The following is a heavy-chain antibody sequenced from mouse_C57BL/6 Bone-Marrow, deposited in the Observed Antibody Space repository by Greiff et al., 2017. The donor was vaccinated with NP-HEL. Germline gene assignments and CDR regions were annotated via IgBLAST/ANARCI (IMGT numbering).Heavy chain of an antibody. V-gene: IGHV7-1*01. CDR2: SRNKANDYTT. CDR1: GFTFSDFY. Sequence: EVMLVESGGGLVQSGRSLRLSCATSGFTFSDFYMEWVRQAPGKGLEWIAASRNKANDYTTEYSASVKGRFIVSRDTSQSILYLQMNALRAEDTAIYYCARDGDYGSSQGAMDYWGQGTSVTVSS. D-gene: IGHD1-1*01. J-gene: IGHJ4*01. CDR3: ARDGDYGSSQGAMDY.